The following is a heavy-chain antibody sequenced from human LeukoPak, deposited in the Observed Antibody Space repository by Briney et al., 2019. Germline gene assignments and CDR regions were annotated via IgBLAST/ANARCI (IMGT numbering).Heavy chain of an antibody. CDR1: GGSISSYD. J-gene: IGHJ5*02. CDR3: ARDRVLWFGEPFDP. V-gene: IGHV4-59*01. D-gene: IGHD3-10*01. CDR2: IYYSGST. Sequence: SETLSLTCTVSGGSISSYDWSWIRRPPGKGLVWIGYIYYSGSTSYNPSLKSRVTISVDTSKNHLSRKVRSVNAPDTAVYYCARDRVLWFGEPFDPWGQGTLVTVSS.